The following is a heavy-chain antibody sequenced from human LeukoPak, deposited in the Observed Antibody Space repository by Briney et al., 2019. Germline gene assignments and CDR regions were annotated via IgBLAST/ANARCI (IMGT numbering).Heavy chain of an antibody. CDR2: IIPIFGTA. V-gene: IGHV1-69*05. Sequence: SVKVSCKASGGTFSSYAISWVRQAPGQGLEWMGGIIPIFGTANYARKFQGRVTITTDESTSTAYMELSSLRSEDTAVYYCARGISGSYYYYYMDVWGKGTTVTVSS. CDR1: GGTFSSYA. D-gene: IGHD1-26*01. CDR3: ARGISGSYYYYYMDV. J-gene: IGHJ6*03.